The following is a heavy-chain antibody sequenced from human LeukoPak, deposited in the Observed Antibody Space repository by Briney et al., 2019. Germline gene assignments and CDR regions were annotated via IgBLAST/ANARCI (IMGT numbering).Heavy chain of an antibody. D-gene: IGHD1-26*01. J-gene: IGHJ4*02. CDR2: VSAYTGNT. CDR1: GYTFTSYG. V-gene: IGHV1-18*01. CDR3: AREGQVGATLYYFDY. Sequence: ASVKVSCKASGYTFTSYGISWVRQAPGHGLDWMGWVSAYTGNTNYAQKLQGRVTMTTDASTSTAYMELRSLRSDDTAVYYCAREGQVGATLYYFDYWGQGTLVTVSS.